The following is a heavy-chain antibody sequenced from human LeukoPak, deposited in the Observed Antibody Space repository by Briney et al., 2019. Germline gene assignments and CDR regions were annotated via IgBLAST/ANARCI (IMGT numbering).Heavy chain of an antibody. Sequence: PGGSLRLSCAAPGFTFSSRWLHWVRQAPGPGLVRVAQVNNDRSSTMYADSVKGRFTISRDNAKNTLYLQMNSLRVEDTAVYYCAGVWSPPYTSSWPYYFDYWGQGTLVTVSS. V-gene: IGHV3-74*03. D-gene: IGHD6-13*01. CDR3: AGVWSPPYTSSWPYYFDY. CDR2: VNNDRSST. J-gene: IGHJ4*02. CDR1: GFTFSSRW.